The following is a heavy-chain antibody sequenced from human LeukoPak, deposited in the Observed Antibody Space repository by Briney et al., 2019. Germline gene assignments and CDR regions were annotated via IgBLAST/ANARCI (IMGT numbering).Heavy chain of an antibody. Sequence: PEGSLRLSCAASGFTFSSYGMHWVRQAPGKGLEWVAVISYDGSNKYYADSVKGRFTISRDNSKNTLYLQMNSLRAEDTAVYYCAKDHSGYDFWSGYYYYYYGMDVWGQGTTVTISS. J-gene: IGHJ6*02. V-gene: IGHV3-30*18. CDR1: GFTFSSYG. D-gene: IGHD3-3*01. CDR2: ISYDGSNK. CDR3: AKDHSGYDFWSGYYYYYYGMDV.